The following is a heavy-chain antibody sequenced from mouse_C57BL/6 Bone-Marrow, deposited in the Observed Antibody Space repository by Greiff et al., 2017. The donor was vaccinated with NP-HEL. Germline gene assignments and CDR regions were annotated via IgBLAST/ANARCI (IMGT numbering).Heavy chain of an antibody. Sequence: EVQLVESGGGLVKPGGSLKLSCAASGFTFSSYAMSWVRQTPEKRLEWVATISDGGSYTYYPDNVKGRFTISSDNAKNNLYLQMSHLKSEDTAMYYCARDGDYYGSTYWYFDVWGTGTTVTVSS. CDR3: ARDGDYYGSTYWYFDV. D-gene: IGHD1-1*01. V-gene: IGHV5-4*01. CDR1: GFTFSSYA. J-gene: IGHJ1*03. CDR2: ISDGGSYT.